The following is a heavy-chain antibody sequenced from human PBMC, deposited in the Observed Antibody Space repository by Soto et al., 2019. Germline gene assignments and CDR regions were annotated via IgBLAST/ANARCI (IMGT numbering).Heavy chain of an antibody. Sequence: SETLSLTCTVSGGSISSSSYYWGWIRQPPGKGLEWIGSIYYSGSTYYNPSLNSRVTISVDTSKNQFSLKLSSVTAADTAVYYCVCPLPEFGELYDYYYYGMDVWGQVTTVTVSS. CDR3: VCPLPEFGELYDYYYYGMDV. CDR2: IYYSGST. D-gene: IGHD3-10*01. V-gene: IGHV4-39*01. CDR1: GGSISSSSYY. J-gene: IGHJ6*02.